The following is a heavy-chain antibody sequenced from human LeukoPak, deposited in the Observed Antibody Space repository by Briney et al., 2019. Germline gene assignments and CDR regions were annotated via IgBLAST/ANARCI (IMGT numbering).Heavy chain of an antibody. CDR3: AREGYCGRRTCYTPERHFDT. CDR2: INPNTGDT. V-gene: IGHV1-2*02. Sequence: ASVKVSCKASGYTFTDYYLHWLRQAPGQGLEWVAWINPNTGDTTYAQKFQGRVTLTRDTSISTLYMDLSSLRSDDTAVYYCAREGYCGRRTCYTPERHFDTWGQGTLVTVSS. CDR1: GYTFTDYY. J-gene: IGHJ4*02. D-gene: IGHD2-2*02.